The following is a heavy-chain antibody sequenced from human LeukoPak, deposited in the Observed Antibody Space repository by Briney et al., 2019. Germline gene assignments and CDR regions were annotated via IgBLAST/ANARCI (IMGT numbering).Heavy chain of an antibody. CDR2: ISGSGGST. D-gene: IGHD3-10*01. J-gene: IGHJ4*02. CDR3: AKAANEFGELLFFFYFDY. CDR1: GFTFSSYA. V-gene: IGHV3-23*01. Sequence: PGGSLRFSCAASGFTFSSYAMSWVRQAPGKGLEWVSAISGSGGSTYYADSVKGRFTISRDNSKNTLYLQMNSLRAEDTAVYYCAKAANEFGELLFFFYFDYWGQGTLVTVSS.